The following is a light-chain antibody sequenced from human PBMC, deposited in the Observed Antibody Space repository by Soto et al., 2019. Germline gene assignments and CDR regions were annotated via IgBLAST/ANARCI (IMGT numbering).Light chain of an antibody. J-gene: IGKJ1*01. Sequence: EIVLTQSPGTLSLSPGERATLSCRASQSISSTYLAWYQHKPGQAPSLLIFAASSRATGIPDRFSGSGSGTDFTLTISRLEPVDFAVYYCQQHDSSPWTFGQGTKVEIK. CDR3: QQHDSSPWT. CDR2: AAS. V-gene: IGKV3-20*01. CDR1: QSISSTY.